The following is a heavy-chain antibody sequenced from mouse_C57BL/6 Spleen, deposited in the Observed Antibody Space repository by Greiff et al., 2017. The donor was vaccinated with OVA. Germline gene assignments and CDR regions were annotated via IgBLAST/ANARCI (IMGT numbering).Heavy chain of an antibody. J-gene: IGHJ2*01. CDR3: ARGGGTPLGY. CDR1: GYTFTDYN. Sequence: VQLKESGPELVKPGASVKMSCKASGYTFTDYNMHWVKQSHGKSLEWIGYINPNNGGTSYNQKFKGKATLTVNKSSSTAYMELRSLTSEDSAVYYCARGGGTPLGYWGQGTTLTVSS. V-gene: IGHV1-22*01. D-gene: IGHD2-14*01. CDR2: INPNNGGT.